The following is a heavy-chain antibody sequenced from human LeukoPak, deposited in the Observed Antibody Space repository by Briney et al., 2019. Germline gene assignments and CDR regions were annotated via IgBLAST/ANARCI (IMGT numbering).Heavy chain of an antibody. V-gene: IGHV4-39*07. Sequence: SETLSLTCTVSGGSISSSSYYWGWIRQPPGKGLEWIGSIYYSGSTYYNPSLKSRVTISVDTSKNQFSLKLSSVTAADTAVYYCARDVRDEWFGELYTDYWGQGTLVTVSS. CDR3: ARDVRDEWFGELYTDY. J-gene: IGHJ4*02. CDR1: GGSISSSSYY. D-gene: IGHD3-10*01. CDR2: IYYSGST.